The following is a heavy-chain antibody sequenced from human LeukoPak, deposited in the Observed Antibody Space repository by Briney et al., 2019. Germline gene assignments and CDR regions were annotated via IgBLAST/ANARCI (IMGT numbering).Heavy chain of an antibody. CDR1: GASISTHC. CDR3: ARCHDILTGYPCLFDY. CDR2: FCSSENT. J-gene: IGHJ4*02. V-gene: IGHV4-4*07. D-gene: IGHD3-9*01. Sequence: SETLSLTCTVSGASISTHCWTWIRQSAAKGLELIGRFCSSENTNYNPSLRSRVTMSVDTSKNQFSLKLRSVTAADTAVYYCARCHDILTGYPCLFDYWGQGTLVTVSS.